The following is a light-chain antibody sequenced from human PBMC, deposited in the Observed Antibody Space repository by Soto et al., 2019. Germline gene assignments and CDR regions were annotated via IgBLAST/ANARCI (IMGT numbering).Light chain of an antibody. V-gene: IGLV1-44*01. CDR1: SSNIGSNS. J-gene: IGLJ1*01. CDR2: SDN. Sequence: QSVLTQPPSASGTPGQRVTISCSGSSSNIGSNSVNWYHQVAGTAPKLLIHSDNQRPSGVPDRFSGSKSGTSASLAISGLQAEDEGDYYCQSYDSTLDARYVFGTGTKLTVL. CDR3: QSYDSTLDARYV.